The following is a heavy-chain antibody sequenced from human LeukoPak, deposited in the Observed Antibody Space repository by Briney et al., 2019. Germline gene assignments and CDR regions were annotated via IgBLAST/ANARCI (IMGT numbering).Heavy chain of an antibody. D-gene: IGHD3-22*01. V-gene: IGHV3-21*01. CDR2: ISSSSSYT. Sequence: GGSLRLSCAASGFTFSTHNMNWVRQAPGKGLEWVSFISSSSSYTYYADSVKGRFTISRDNAKNSLYLHMNSLRAEDTAVYYCARGSTYYYGSRPDAFDIWGKGTMVTVS. CDR1: GFTFSTHN. CDR3: ARGSTYYYGSRPDAFDI. J-gene: IGHJ3*02.